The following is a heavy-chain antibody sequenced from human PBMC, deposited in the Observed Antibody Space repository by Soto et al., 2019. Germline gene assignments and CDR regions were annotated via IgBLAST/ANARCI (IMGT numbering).Heavy chain of an antibody. CDR2: IIPILGIA. CDR3: VNSGRGWYDNWFDP. V-gene: IGHV1-69*02. J-gene: IGHJ5*02. Sequence: SVKVSCKASGGTFSSYTISWVRQAPGQGLEWMGRIIPILGIANYAQKFQGRVTITADKSTSTAYMELSSLRSEDTAVYYCVNSGRGWYDNWFDPWGQGTLVTVSS. CDR1: GGTFSSYT. D-gene: IGHD6-19*01.